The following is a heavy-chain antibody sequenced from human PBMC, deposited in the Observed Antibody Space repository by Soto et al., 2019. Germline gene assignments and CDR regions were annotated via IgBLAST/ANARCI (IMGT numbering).Heavy chain of an antibody. CDR1: GGTFSSYT. J-gene: IGHJ6*03. CDR3: ASTSGYDYSDYYMDV. CDR2: IIPILGIA. Sequence: QVQLVQSGAEVKKPGSSVKISCKASGGTFSSYTISWVRQAPGQGLEWMGRIIPILGIANYAQKFQGRVTITADKSTSTAYMELSSLRSEDTAVYYCASTSGYDYSDYYMDVRGKGTTVTVSS. D-gene: IGHD5-12*01. V-gene: IGHV1-69*02.